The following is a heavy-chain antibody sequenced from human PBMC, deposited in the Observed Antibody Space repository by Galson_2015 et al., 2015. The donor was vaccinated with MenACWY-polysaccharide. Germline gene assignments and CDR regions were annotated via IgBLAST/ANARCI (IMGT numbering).Heavy chain of an antibody. Sequence: SLRLSCAASGFNFRGNGMHWVRQAPGNGLEWVALIRNDEISKHYIDAVKGRFSISRDNSKNTLYLQMNTLRPEDTAVYYCVRNPSRLDIAAASNWGHGTMVTVSS. J-gene: IGHJ3*01. CDR3: VRNPSRLDIAAASN. CDR2: IRNDEISK. D-gene: IGHD6-13*01. V-gene: IGHV3-30*02. CDR1: GFNFRGNG.